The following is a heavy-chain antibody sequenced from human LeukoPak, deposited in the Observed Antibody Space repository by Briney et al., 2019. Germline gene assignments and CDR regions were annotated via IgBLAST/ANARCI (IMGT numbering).Heavy chain of an antibody. CDR2: INPSGGSS. J-gene: IGHJ4*02. V-gene: IGHV1-46*01. Sequence: GASVKVSCKASGYTFTSYYMHWVRRAPGQGLEWMGIINPSGGSSSYAQKFQGRVTMTRDTSTSTVYMELSSLRSEDTAVYYCARDSALSRYCSSTSCYNGGYWGQGTLVTVSS. CDR3: ARDSALSRYCSSTSCYNGGY. D-gene: IGHD2-2*02. CDR1: GYTFTSYY.